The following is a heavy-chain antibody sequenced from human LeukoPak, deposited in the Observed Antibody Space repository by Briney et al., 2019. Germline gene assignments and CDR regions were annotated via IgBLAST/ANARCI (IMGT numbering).Heavy chain of an antibody. V-gene: IGHV3-20*04. Sequence: GGSLRLSCAASGFTFDDYGMSWVRQAPGKGLEWVSGINWNGGSTGYADSVKGRFTISRDNAKNSLYLQMNSLRAEDTALYYCARAPRECGGDCYIPFDYWGQGTLVTVSS. J-gene: IGHJ4*02. D-gene: IGHD2-21*02. CDR1: GFTFDDYG. CDR3: ARAPRECGGDCYIPFDY. CDR2: INWNGGST.